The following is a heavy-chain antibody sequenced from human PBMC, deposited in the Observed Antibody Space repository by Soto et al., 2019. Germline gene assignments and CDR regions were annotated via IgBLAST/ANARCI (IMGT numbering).Heavy chain of an antibody. CDR2: INPNSGGT. CDR3: ARGGDSSSWSDYYGMDV. CDR1: GYTFTGYY. D-gene: IGHD6-13*01. Sequence: ASVKVSCKASGYTFTGYYMHWVRQAPGQGLEWMGWINPNSGGTNYAQKFQGWVTMTRDTSISTAYMELSRLRSDDTAVYYCARGGDSSSWSDYYGMDVWGQGTTVTVSS. J-gene: IGHJ6*02. V-gene: IGHV1-2*04.